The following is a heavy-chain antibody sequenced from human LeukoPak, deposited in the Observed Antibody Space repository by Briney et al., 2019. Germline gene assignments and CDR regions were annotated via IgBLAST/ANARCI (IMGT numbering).Heavy chain of an antibody. J-gene: IGHJ3*02. D-gene: IGHD1-20*01. Sequence: SETLSLTCTVSGASISSNSWSWIRQPPGKGLEWIGNIYYSGSTYYNPSLKSRVTISVDTSKNQFSLKLSSVTAADTAVYYCARLSITGRSAFDIWGQGTMVTVSS. CDR2: IYYSGST. CDR1: GASISSNS. CDR3: ARLSITGRSAFDI. V-gene: IGHV4-39*01.